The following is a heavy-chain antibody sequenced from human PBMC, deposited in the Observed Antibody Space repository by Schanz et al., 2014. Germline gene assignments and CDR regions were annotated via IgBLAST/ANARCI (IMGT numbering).Heavy chain of an antibody. CDR1: GYSFTTYD. CDR2: MNPTTGNR. V-gene: IGHV1-8*01. J-gene: IGHJ4*02. CDR3: AISYCDRPL. Sequence: QVQLVQSGAEVKKPGASVRVSCKASGYSFTTYDVNWVRQATGQGLEWMGKMNPTTGNRGYAQNFQGRVTSTRDASLKTAYMEMTDLKFEAAGLYFSAISYCDRPLWGQGTLIAVSS. D-gene: IGHD4-17*01.